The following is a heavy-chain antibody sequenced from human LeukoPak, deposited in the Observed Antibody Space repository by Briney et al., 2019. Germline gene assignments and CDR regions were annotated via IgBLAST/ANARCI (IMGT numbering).Heavy chain of an antibody. V-gene: IGHV3-30-3*01. CDR3: ARGLEYSSSSDY. Sequence: PGGSLRLSCAASGFTFSSYAMHRVRQAPGKGLEWVAVISYDGSNKYYADSVKGRFTISRDNSKNTLYLQMNSLRAEDTAVYYCARGLEYSSSSDYWGQGTLVTVSS. J-gene: IGHJ4*02. CDR2: ISYDGSNK. D-gene: IGHD6-6*01. CDR1: GFTFSSYA.